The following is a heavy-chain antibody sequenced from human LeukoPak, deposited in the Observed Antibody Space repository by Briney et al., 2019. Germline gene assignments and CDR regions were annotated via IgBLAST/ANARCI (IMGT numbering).Heavy chain of an antibody. J-gene: IGHJ4*02. CDR2: IDSGGSHP. V-gene: IGHV3-48*03. Sequence: GGSLRLSCAASGFTFSSYDMSWVRQAPGKGLEWLSYIDSGGSHPSYADSVKGRFTISRDNTKNSLYLQMNSLTVEDTALYYCVRDGHPIHLDYWGQGTVVTVSS. CDR1: GFTFSSYD. CDR3: VRDGHPIHLDY.